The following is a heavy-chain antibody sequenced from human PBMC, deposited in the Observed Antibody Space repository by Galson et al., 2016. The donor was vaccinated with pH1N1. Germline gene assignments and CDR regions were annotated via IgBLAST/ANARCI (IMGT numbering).Heavy chain of an antibody. Sequence: SLRLSCAASGFTFSNYWMHWVRQVPGKGLEWVANIKEDGSETYYVDSVRGRFTISRDNAKNSLYLQMNSLRDEDTALYYCARAIVSRSAYWGQGTLVTVSS. CDR3: ARAIVSRSAY. D-gene: IGHD3-22*01. CDR2: IKEDGSET. J-gene: IGHJ4*02. CDR1: GFTFSNYW. V-gene: IGHV3-7*01.